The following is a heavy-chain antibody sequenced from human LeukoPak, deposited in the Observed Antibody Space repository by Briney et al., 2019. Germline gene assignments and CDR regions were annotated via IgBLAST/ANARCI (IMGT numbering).Heavy chain of an antibody. CDR3: AKLSLSGRSQSADY. J-gene: IGHJ4*02. V-gene: IGHV3-23*01. D-gene: IGHD3-10*01. Sequence: GASVKVSCKASGYTFTSYGISWVRQAPGMGLEWVSVVSTNGDVTFYADSVKGRFTISRDNSKNTLFLQMNSLRAEDTAVYYCAKLSLSGRSQSADYWGQGTLVTVSS. CDR2: VSTNGDVT. CDR1: GYTFTSYG.